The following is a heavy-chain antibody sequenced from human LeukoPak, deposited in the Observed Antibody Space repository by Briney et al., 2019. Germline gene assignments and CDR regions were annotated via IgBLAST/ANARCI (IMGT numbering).Heavy chain of an antibody. Sequence: SVKVSCKASGGTFSSYAISWVRQAPGQGLEWMGGIIPIFGTANYAQKFQGRVTITADESTSTAYMELSSLRSEDTAVYYCARGGGIAVAGTLPPDYWGQGTLVTVPS. D-gene: IGHD6-19*01. V-gene: IGHV1-69*13. CDR3: ARGGGIAVAGTLPPDY. CDR1: GGTFSSYA. CDR2: IIPIFGTA. J-gene: IGHJ4*02.